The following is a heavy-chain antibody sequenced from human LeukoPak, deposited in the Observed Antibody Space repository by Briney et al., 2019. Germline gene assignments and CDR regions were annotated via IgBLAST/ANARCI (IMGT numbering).Heavy chain of an antibody. J-gene: IGHJ4*02. CDR2: ISAYNGNT. V-gene: IGHV1-18*01. CDR3: ARDLRGMATPYFDY. CDR1: GYTFTSYG. Sequence: ASVKVSCKASGYTFTSYGISWVRQAPGQGLEWMGWISAYNGNTNYAQKLQGRVTMTTDTSTSTAYMELRSLRSDDTAVYYCARDLRGMATPYFDYWGQGTLVTVPS. D-gene: IGHD5-24*01.